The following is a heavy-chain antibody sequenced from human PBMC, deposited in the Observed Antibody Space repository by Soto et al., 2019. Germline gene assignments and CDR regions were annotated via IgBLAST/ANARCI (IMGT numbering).Heavy chain of an antibody. Sequence: GGSLRLSCAASGFTFNSYTMAWVRQAPGKGLEWVSSISGSGGSQYYADSVQGRFTISRDNSRNTLSLQMNSLRAEDTAVYYCARDVSIYDFWSGYLSDWFDPWGQGTLVTVSS. D-gene: IGHD3-3*01. J-gene: IGHJ5*02. CDR3: ARDVSIYDFWSGYLSDWFDP. CDR1: GFTFNSYT. V-gene: IGHV3-23*01. CDR2: ISGSGGSQ.